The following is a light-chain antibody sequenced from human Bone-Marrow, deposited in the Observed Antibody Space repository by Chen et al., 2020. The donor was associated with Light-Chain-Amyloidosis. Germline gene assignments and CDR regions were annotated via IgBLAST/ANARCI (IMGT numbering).Light chain of an antibody. CDR2: DDS. CDR1: NIGSTS. J-gene: IGLJ3*02. V-gene: IGLV3-21*02. CDR3: QVWDRSSDRPV. Sequence: SYVLTQPSSVSVAPRQTATIACGGNNIGSTSVHWYQQTPGQAPLLVVYDDSDRPSGIPERLSGSNAGNTATLNISRVEAGDEADYYCQVWDRSSDRPVFGGGTKLTVL.